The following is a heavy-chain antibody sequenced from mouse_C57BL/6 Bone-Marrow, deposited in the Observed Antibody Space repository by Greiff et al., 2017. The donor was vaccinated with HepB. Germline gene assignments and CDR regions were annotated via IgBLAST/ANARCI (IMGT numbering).Heavy chain of an antibody. Sequence: VHLVESGPGLVAPSQSLSITCTVSGFSLTSYAISWVRQPPGKGLEWLGVIWTGVGTNYNSALKSRLSISKDNSKSQVFLKMNSLQTDDTARYYCARNPLITTVGYFDVWGTGTTVTVSS. D-gene: IGHD1-1*01. CDR1: GFSLTSYA. CDR3: ARNPLITTVGYFDV. J-gene: IGHJ1*03. V-gene: IGHV2-9-1*01. CDR2: IWTGVGT.